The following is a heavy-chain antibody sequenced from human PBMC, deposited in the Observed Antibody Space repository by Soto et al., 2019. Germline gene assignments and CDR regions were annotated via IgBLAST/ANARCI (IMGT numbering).Heavy chain of an antibody. V-gene: IGHV4-30-4*01. Sequence: QVQLQESGPGLVKPSQTLSLTCTVSGGSISSGDYYWSWIRQPPGKGLEWIGYIYYSGSTYYNPSLKSRVTISVDTSKNQFSLKLSSVTAADTAVYYCARVGFGELLAHGMDVWGQWTTVTVSS. CDR2: IYYSGST. D-gene: IGHD3-10*01. CDR3: ARVGFGELLAHGMDV. J-gene: IGHJ6*02. CDR1: GGSISSGDYY.